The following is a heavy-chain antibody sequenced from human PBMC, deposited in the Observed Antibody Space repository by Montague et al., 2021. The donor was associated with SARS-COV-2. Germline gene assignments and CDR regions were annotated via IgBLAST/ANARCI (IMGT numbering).Heavy chain of an antibody. CDR2: IYFSGTT. CDR3: VRSPYIYFPTALLDGFDL. J-gene: IGHJ5*02. V-gene: IGHV4-30-4*08. CDR1: GGSIKTTGYY. Sequence: TLSLTCTVSGGSIKTTGYYWGWIRQSPGKGLEWIGYIYFSGTTYFNPSLESRTTISIDTSKNQFSLKLSSVTAADTAVYYCVRSPYIYFPTALLDGFDLWGLGTLVTVSS. D-gene: IGHD2/OR15-2a*01.